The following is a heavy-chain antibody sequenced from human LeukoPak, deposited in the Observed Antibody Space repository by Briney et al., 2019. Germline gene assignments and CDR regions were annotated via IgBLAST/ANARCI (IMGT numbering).Heavy chain of an antibody. V-gene: IGHV6-1*01. Sequence: SQTLSLTCAVSGDSVSSNRASWNWIRQSPSGGLVWLGRTYYRSKWSNDYADSVKSRITISPDPSKNEFSLQLNSVTPEDTAVYYCARDPDSSYEWGPYDSWGQGTLVTVSS. CDR1: GDSVSSNRAS. CDR3: ARDPDSSYEWGPYDS. D-gene: IGHD6-6*01. CDR2: TYYRSKWSN. J-gene: IGHJ5*01.